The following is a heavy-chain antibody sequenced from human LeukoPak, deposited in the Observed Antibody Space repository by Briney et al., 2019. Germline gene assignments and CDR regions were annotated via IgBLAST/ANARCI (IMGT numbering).Heavy chain of an antibody. CDR3: ARDRRLDYQLPADN. D-gene: IGHD2-2*01. Sequence: ASVKVSCKASGYTFTSYGISWVRQAPGQGLEWMGWISGYNAYTHYAQKLQGRVTMTTDTSTSTAYMELRSLRSDDTAVYYCARDRRLDYQLPADNWGQGTLVTVSS. CDR2: ISGYNAYT. V-gene: IGHV1-18*01. CDR1: GYTFTSYG. J-gene: IGHJ4*02.